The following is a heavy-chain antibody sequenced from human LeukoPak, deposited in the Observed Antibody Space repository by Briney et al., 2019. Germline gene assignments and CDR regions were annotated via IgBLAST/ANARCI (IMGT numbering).Heavy chain of an antibody. CDR2: IIPIFGTA. Sequence: SVKVSCKASGGTFSSYAISWVRQGPGQGLEWMGGIIPIFGTANYAQKFQGRVTITADESTSTAYMELSSLRPEDTALYYCARKANDCSSTSCYGGGGYYYYGMDVWGQGTTVTVSS. V-gene: IGHV1-69*01. CDR3: ARKANDCSSTSCYGGGGYYYYGMDV. D-gene: IGHD2-2*01. CDR1: GGTFSSYA. J-gene: IGHJ6*02.